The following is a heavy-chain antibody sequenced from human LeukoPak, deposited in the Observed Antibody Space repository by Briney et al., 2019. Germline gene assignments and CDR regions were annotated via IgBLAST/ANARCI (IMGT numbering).Heavy chain of an antibody. D-gene: IGHD6-13*01. CDR2: IYHSGST. CDR1: GGSISSGGYY. Sequence: PSQTLSLTCTVSGGSISSGGYYWSWIRQPPGKGLEWIGYIYHSGSTYYNPSLKSRVTISVDGSKNQFSLKLSSVTAADTAVYYCARVSVQWQQLERRTGPDAFDIWGQGTMVTVSS. V-gene: IGHV4-30-2*01. CDR3: ARVSVQWQQLERRTGPDAFDI. J-gene: IGHJ3*02.